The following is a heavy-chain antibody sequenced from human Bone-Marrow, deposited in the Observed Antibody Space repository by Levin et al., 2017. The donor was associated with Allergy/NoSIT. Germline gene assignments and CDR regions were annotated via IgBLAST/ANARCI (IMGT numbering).Heavy chain of an antibody. J-gene: IGHJ5*02. CDR1: GFRFSDHY. CDR2: ITATGSTI. Sequence: TGGSLRLSCAASGFRFSDHYMSWIRQAPGKGLEWLSYITATGSTIYYADSVKGRFTISRDNSQNSLFLQMSSLRADDTAVYYCARGVDTTLVPSFDLWGQGAQVTVSS. CDR3: ARGVDTTLVPSFDL. V-gene: IGHV3-11*01. D-gene: IGHD5-18*01.